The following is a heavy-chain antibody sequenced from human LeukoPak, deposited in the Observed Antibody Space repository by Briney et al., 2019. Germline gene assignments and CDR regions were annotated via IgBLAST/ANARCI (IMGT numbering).Heavy chain of an antibody. CDR2: ISGSGTYT. CDR3: AKDSSSSGFSAACNFDY. Sequence: PGGSLRLSCAASGFTFSNYAMSWVRQAPGKGLEWVSAISGSGTYTYYADSVKGRFTISRDNSRNTLHQQMNSLRAEDTAVYYCAKDSSSSGFSAACNFDYWGQGTLVAVSS. V-gene: IGHV3-23*01. D-gene: IGHD6-19*01. J-gene: IGHJ4*02. CDR1: GFTFSNYA.